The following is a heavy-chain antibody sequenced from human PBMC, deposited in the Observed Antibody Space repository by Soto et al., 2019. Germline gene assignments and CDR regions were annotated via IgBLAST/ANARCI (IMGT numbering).Heavy chain of an antibody. D-gene: IGHD4-17*01. CDR2: IKQDGSEK. J-gene: IGHJ3*02. Sequence: GGSLRLSCAASRFTFSSYWMSWVRQAPGKGLEWVANIKQDGSEKYYVDSVKGRFTISRDNAKNSVYLQMNSLRAEDTAVYYCARAHYGDPDAFDIWGQGTTVTVSS. V-gene: IGHV3-7*01. CDR3: ARAHYGDPDAFDI. CDR1: RFTFSSYW.